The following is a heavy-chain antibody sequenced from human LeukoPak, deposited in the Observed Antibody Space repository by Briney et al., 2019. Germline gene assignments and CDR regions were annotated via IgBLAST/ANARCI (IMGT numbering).Heavy chain of an antibody. V-gene: IGHV1-2*02. D-gene: IGHD6-13*01. CDR1: GYTFTGYY. CDR3: ARGPGYSPPNDY. J-gene: IGHJ4*02. Sequence: ASVKVSCKASGYTFTGYYMHWVRQAPGQGLEWMGWINPNSGGTNYAQRFQGGVTMTRDTSISTAYMELSRLRSDDTAVYYCARGPGYSPPNDYWGQGTLVTVSS. CDR2: INPNSGGT.